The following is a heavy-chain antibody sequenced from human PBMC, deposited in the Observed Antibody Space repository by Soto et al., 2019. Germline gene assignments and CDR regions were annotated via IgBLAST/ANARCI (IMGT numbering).Heavy chain of an antibody. CDR2: INPNSGGT. V-gene: IGHV1-2*02. CDR3: ASDEGRYRSSWSLYYYYVMDV. J-gene: IGHJ6*02. CDR1: GYTFTGYY. Sequence: QEQLVQSGAEVKKPGASVKVSCKASGYTFTGYYMHWVRQAPGQVLEWMGGINPNSGGTNYAQKLHGGVTMTRDTSSSSDYMELRRMSSDDTAVYSCASDEGRYRSSWSLYYYYVMDVWGQGTTVTVSS. D-gene: IGHD6-13*01.